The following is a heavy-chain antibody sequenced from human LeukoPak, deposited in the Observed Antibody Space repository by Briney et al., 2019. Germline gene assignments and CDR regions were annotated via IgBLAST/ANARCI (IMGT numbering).Heavy chain of an antibody. J-gene: IGHJ4*02. CDR1: GFTFSSYG. V-gene: IGHV3-30*18. D-gene: IGHD1-26*01. CDR3: AKVLSGSYSGGDY. Sequence: GGSLRLSCAASGFTFSSYGMHWVRQAPGKGLEWVAVISYDGSNKYYADSVKGRFTISRDNSKNTLYLQMNSLRAEDTAVYYCAKVLSGSYSGGDYWGQGTLVTVSS. CDR2: ISYDGSNK.